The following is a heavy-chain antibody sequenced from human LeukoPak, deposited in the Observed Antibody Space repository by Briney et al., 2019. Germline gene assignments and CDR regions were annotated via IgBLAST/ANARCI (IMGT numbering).Heavy chain of an antibody. J-gene: IGHJ4*02. CDR1: GFTFSNAW. V-gene: IGHV3-15*01. D-gene: IGHD1-7*01. CDR2: IKSKIDGGTT. Sequence: PGGSLRLSCAASGFTFSNAWMSWVRQAPGKGLEWVGRIKSKIDGGTTDYAAPVKGRFTISRDDSKNTLYLQMNSLKTEDTAVYYCTTDPEWYTLNYLGFDYWGQGTLVTVSS. CDR3: TTDPEWYTLNYLGFDY.